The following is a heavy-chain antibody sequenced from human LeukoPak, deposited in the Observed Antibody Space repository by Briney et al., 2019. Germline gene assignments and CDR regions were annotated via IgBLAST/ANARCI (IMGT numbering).Heavy chain of an antibody. D-gene: IGHD5-18*01. J-gene: IGHJ4*02. V-gene: IGHV3-43*02. Sequence: GGSLRLSCAASGFTFGDYAMHWVRQAPGKGLEWVSLISGDGDSTYYADSVKGRFTISRDKYRKSLYLQMNNLRSEDTAFYYCGRDFYSAMVNYWGQGTLVTVSS. CDR2: ISGDGDST. CDR1: GFTFGDYA. CDR3: GRDFYSAMVNY.